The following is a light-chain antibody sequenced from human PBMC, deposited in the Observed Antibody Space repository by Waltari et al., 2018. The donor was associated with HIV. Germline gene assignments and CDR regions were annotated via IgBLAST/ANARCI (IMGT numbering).Light chain of an antibody. V-gene: IGLV1-51*01. CDR1: PSHLGNNF. Sequence: HSILTQPPSVPAAPGQKVTIYCPGDPSHLGNNFVSWYQQVPGRAPRLLSYDNEKRPSGIPDRFSAFKSGMSATLGITGLQIVDEADYFCGTWDSSLSVYVFGSGTTVAVL. CDR2: DNE. J-gene: IGLJ1*01. CDR3: GTWDSSLSVYV.